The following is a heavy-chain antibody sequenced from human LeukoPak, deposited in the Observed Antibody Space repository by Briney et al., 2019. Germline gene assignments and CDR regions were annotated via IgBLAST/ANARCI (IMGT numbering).Heavy chain of an antibody. CDR2: IYYSGST. D-gene: IGHD2-8*01. Sequence: PSETLSLTCTVSGGSISSYYWSWIRQPPGKGLEWIGYIYYSGSTNYNPSLKSRVTISVDTSKNQFSLKLSSVTAADTAVYYCARPKGKEGVFDFGAKGKMVTV. CDR1: GGSISSYY. V-gene: IGHV4-59*08. CDR3: ARPKGKEGVFDF. J-gene: IGHJ3*01.